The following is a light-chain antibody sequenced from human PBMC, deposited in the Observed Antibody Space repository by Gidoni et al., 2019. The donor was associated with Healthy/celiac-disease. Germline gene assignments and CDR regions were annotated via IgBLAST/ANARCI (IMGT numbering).Light chain of an antibody. Sequence: IVMTQSPATLSVPPGERDTVSYRAIQSVSSNLAWYHQKPGQAPRLLIYGAPSRATGIPARFCGSGSGTAFSLPTSSLQSDDFSVSYCQQYNNWPPGTFGPGTKVDIK. CDR3: QQYNNWPPGT. J-gene: IGKJ3*01. CDR2: GAP. CDR1: QSVSSN. V-gene: IGKV3-15*01.